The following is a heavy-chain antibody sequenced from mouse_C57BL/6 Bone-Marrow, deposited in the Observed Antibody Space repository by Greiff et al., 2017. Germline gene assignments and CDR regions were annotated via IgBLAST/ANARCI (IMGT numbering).Heavy chain of an antibody. CDR2: IWRGGST. V-gene: IGHV2-5*01. J-gene: IGHJ4*01. D-gene: IGHD1-1*01. CDR3: ASITTVRGAMDY. CDR1: GFSLTSYG. Sequence: VQVVESGPGLVQPSQSLSITCTVSGFSLTSYGVHWVRQSPGKGLEWLGVIWRGGSTDYNAAFMSRLSITKDNSKSQVFFKMNSLQADDTAIYCCASITTVRGAMDYWGQGTSVTVSS.